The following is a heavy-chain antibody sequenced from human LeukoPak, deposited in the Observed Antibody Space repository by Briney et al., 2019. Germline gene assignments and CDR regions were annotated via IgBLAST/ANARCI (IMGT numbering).Heavy chain of an antibody. J-gene: IGHJ4*02. D-gene: IGHD3-10*01. CDR3: ARRMVRGVITSPFDY. V-gene: IGHV5-51*01. CDR2: IYPSDSDT. Sequence: PGESLKISCKGSGYXFTSYWIAWVRQMPGKGLEWMGIIYPSDSDTRYSPSFQGQVTISADKSISTAYLQWSSLKASDTAMYYCARRMVRGVITSPFDYWGQGTLVTVSS. CDR1: GYXFTSYW.